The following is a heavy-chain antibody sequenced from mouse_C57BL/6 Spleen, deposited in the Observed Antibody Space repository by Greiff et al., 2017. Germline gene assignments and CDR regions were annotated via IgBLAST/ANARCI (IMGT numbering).Heavy chain of an antibody. J-gene: IGHJ1*03. D-gene: IGHD1-1*01. Sequence: QVQLQQSGAELVKPGASVKISCKASGYAFSSYWMNWVKQRPGKGLEWIGQIYPGDGDTNYNGKFKGKATLTADKSSSTAYMQLSSLTSEDSAVYFCARLTTVVFRYCDVWGTGTTVTVSS. CDR2: IYPGDGDT. CDR1: GYAFSSYW. CDR3: ARLTTVVFRYCDV. V-gene: IGHV1-80*01.